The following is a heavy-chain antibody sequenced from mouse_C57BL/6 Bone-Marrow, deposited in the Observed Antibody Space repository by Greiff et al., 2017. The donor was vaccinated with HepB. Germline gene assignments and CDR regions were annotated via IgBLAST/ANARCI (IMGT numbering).Heavy chain of an antibody. CDR1: GYTFTDYE. D-gene: IGHD3-3*01. CDR2: IDPETGGT. V-gene: IGHV1-15*01. CDR3: TTLGGYYFDY. J-gene: IGHJ2*01. Sequence: QVTLKVSGAELVRPGASVTLSCKASGYTFTDYEMHWVKQTPVHGLEWIGAIDPETGGTAYNQKFKGKAILTADKSSSTAYMELRSLTSEDSAVYYCTTLGGYYFDYWGQGTTLTVSS.